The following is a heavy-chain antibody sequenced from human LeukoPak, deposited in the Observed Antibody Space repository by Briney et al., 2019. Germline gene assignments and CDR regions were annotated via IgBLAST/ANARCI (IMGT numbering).Heavy chain of an antibody. D-gene: IGHD6-19*01. Sequence: GASVKVSCKASGGTFSSYAISWVRQAPGQGLEWMGGIIPIFGTANYAQKFQGRVTITADKSTSTAYMELSSLRSEDTAVYYCARDLWIAVADKGAFDIWGQGTMVTVSS. J-gene: IGHJ3*02. CDR3: ARDLWIAVADKGAFDI. CDR2: IIPIFGTA. CDR1: GGTFSSYA. V-gene: IGHV1-69*06.